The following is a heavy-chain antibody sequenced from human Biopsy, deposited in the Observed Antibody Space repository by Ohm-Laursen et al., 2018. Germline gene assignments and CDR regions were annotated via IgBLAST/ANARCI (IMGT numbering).Heavy chain of an antibody. Sequence: ASVKVSCKASGGTFSSYIFAWVRQAPGQRPEWMGDVMPFFGTAQYAPKLQGRVSMTADKTTYTAYMELTSLTSEDTTVYFCARHYYDTSGYNWFDPWGQGTLVTVSS. J-gene: IGHJ5*02. CDR3: ARHYYDTSGYNWFDP. CDR1: GGTFSSYI. CDR2: VMPFFGTA. D-gene: IGHD3-22*01. V-gene: IGHV1-69*06.